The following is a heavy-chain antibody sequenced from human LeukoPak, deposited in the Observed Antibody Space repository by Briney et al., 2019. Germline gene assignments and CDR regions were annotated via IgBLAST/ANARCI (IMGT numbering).Heavy chain of an antibody. Sequence: TGGSLRLSCAASGFTFTTYWMGWVRQAPGKGLEWVASIKQDGNEKYYVDSVKGRFTISRDSAENTLYLQMNSLRAEDTAVYYCAKGYSSSWYEDYWGQGTLVTVSS. D-gene: IGHD6-13*01. CDR1: GFTFTTYW. CDR2: IKQDGNEK. J-gene: IGHJ4*02. CDR3: AKGYSSSWYEDY. V-gene: IGHV3-7*01.